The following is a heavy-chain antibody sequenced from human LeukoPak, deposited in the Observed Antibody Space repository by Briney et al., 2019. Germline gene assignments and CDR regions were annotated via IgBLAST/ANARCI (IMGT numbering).Heavy chain of an antibody. D-gene: IGHD6-13*01. CDR1: GGSISSYY. Sequence: KPSETLSLTCTVSGGSISSYYWSWIRQPPGKGLEWIGYIYYSGSTNYNPSLKSRVTISVDTSKNQFSLKLSSVTAADTAVYYCARQGIAAADLDYWGQGTWSPSPQ. J-gene: IGHJ4*02. V-gene: IGHV4-59*08. CDR3: ARQGIAAADLDY. CDR2: IYYSGST.